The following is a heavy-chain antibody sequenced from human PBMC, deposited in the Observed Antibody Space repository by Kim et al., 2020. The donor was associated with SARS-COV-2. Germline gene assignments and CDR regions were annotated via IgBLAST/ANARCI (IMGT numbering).Heavy chain of an antibody. CDR1: GFTFSSHT. CDR2: VSGSGATT. CDR3: AKFYCVAGTRCYAMDV. J-gene: IGHJ6*02. Sequence: GGSLRLSCAASGFTFSSHTLNWVRQAPGKGLEWVSGVSGSGATTYYADSVKGRFTISRDNSKNTVYVQINSLRVEDTAVYYCAKFYCVAGTRCYAMDVWGQGTTVTVSS. V-gene: IGHV3-23*01. D-gene: IGHD6-13*01.